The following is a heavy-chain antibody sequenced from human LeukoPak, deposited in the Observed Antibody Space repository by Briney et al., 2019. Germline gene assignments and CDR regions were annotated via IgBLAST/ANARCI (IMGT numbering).Heavy chain of an antibody. J-gene: IGHJ4*02. CDR3: ARLAAYNWNYVGE. Sequence: PGGSLRLSCAASGFTFSTAVMSWFRKAPGKGLECVSAISGSGGNTHYADSLKGRFTISADKSNNTEYLQRSSLKAEDTAVYYCARLAAYNWNYVGEWGQGTLVTVSS. CDR2: ISGSGGNT. D-gene: IGHD1-7*01. CDR1: GFTFSTAV. V-gene: IGHV3-23*01.